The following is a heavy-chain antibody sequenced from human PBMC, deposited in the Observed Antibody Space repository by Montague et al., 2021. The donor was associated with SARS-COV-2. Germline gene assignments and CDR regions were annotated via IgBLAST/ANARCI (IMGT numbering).Heavy chain of an antibody. D-gene: IGHD3-10*01. V-gene: IGHV4-34*01. J-gene: IGHJ6*02. CDR1: GGSFSGWY. Sequence: SETLSLTCAVYGGSFSGWYWSWIRRPPGKGLEWIGEINRSGSTNYTPSLTRRVTISIATSTNQFSLKLSPVTAADTAVYYCSRVGSRLLISYYYYWLDVWGQGTTVTVSS. CDR2: INRSGST. CDR3: SRVGSRLLISYYYYWLDV.